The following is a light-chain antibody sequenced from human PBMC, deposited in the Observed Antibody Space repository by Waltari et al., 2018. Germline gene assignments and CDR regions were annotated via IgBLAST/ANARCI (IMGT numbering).Light chain of an antibody. CDR1: ILGNKY. Sequence: SFELTQPPSVSMSPGQTASITCSGDILGNKYASWYQHKPGQSPLLVIYQDTKRPSGCPGRFSGSKSGNAATLTISGTQAMDEADYYCQALGTGAWVFGGGTKLTVL. CDR3: QALGTGAWV. J-gene: IGLJ3*02. V-gene: IGLV3-1*01. CDR2: QDT.